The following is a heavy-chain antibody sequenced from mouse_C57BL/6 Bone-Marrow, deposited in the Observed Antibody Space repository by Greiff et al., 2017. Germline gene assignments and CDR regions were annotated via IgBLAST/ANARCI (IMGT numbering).Heavy chain of an antibody. CDR1: GYTFTDYY. CDR2: IYPGSGNT. V-gene: IGHV1-76*01. J-gene: IGHJ2*01. Sequence: QVQLQQSGAELVRPGASVKLSCKASGYTFTDYYINWVKQRPGQGLEWIARIYPGSGNTYYNEKFKGKATLTAEKSSSTAYMQLSSLTSEDSAVYFCARNLLPHFDYWVQGTTLTVSS. D-gene: IGHD2-10*01. CDR3: ARNLLPHFDY.